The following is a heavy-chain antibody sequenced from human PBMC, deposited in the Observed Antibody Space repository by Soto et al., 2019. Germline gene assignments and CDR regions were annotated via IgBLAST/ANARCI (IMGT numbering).Heavy chain of an antibody. CDR1: GFTFASSA. CDR2: IVVGSGNT. V-gene: IGHV1-58*02. J-gene: IGHJ4*02. D-gene: IGHD3-22*01. CDR3: AADHYDSSGYWTLSDY. Sequence: GASVKVSCKASGFTFASSAMQWVRQARGQRLEWIGWIVVGSGNTNYAQKFQERVTITRDMSTSTAYMELSSLRSEDTAVYYCAADHYDSSGYWTLSDYWGQGTLVTVSS.